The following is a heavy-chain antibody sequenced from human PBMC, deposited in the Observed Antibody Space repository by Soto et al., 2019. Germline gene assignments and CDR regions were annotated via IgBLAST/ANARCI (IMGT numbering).Heavy chain of an antibody. J-gene: IGHJ4*02. CDR2: VDQSGST. D-gene: IGHD2-15*01. CDR1: GGSFSGYC. Sequence: QVQLQQWGAGLLKPSETLSLTCAIYGGSFSGYCWSWIRQPPGMGLEWIGEVDQSGSTNYNPSLKSRVTISGDTSKNQFSLKLNSVTAADTAVYYCARDRQRGYCTGGSCYSYFDYWGQGALVIVSS. CDR3: ARDRQRGYCTGGSCYSYFDY. V-gene: IGHV4-34*01.